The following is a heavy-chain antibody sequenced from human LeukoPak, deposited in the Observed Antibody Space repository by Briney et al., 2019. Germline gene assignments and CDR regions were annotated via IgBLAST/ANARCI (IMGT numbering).Heavy chain of an antibody. J-gene: IGHJ1*01. CDR1: GFTFSSYA. D-gene: IGHD3-22*01. Sequence: GGSLRLSCAASGFTFSSYAIHWVRQAPGTGLEWVAVISYDGSNKYYADSVKGRFTISRDNSMNTLYLQMNSLRAEDTALYYCAREMGSTGYYSYFHHWGQGTLVTVSS. CDR3: AREMGSTGYYSYFHH. CDR2: ISYDGSNK. V-gene: IGHV3-30-3*01.